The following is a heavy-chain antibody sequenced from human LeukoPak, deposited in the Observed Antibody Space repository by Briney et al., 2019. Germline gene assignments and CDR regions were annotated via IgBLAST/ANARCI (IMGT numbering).Heavy chain of an antibody. J-gene: IGHJ3*02. CDR2: ISYDGNNK. CDR3: ARERNLMSRAFDI. CDR1: GFTFSSYA. V-gene: IGHV3-30-3*01. Sequence: GGSLRLSCAASGFTFSSYAMHWVRQAPGKGLEWVAVISYDGNNKYYADSVKGRFTISRDNSKNTLYLQMNSLRAEDTAVCYCARERNLMSRAFDIWGQGTMVTVSS. D-gene: IGHD5/OR15-5a*01.